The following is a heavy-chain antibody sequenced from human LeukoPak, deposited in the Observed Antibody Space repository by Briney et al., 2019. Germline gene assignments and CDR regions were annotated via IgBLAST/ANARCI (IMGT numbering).Heavy chain of an antibody. V-gene: IGHV3-74*01. Sequence: GGSLRLSCAASGFAFNKYWMHWVRQTPGEGLVWFSRINGDGSTTSYADSVKGGFTISRDNAKNTLYLQMSSLRAEDTAVYYCATGNYYDSRGYYTFGHWGQGTLVTVS. CDR3: ATGNYYDSRGYYTFGH. D-gene: IGHD3-22*01. J-gene: IGHJ4*02. CDR2: INGDGSTT. CDR1: GFAFNKYW.